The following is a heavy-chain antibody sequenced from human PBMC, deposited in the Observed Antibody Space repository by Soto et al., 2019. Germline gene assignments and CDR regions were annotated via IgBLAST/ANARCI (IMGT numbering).Heavy chain of an antibody. CDR1: GGTFSNYA. D-gene: IGHD1-26*01. J-gene: IGHJ3*02. Sequence: QVQLVQSGAEVKKPGSSVKVSCKASGGTFSNYAISWVRQAPGQGLEWMGGIIPIFGTANYAQKFQGRVTITAEKSTSTAYMELSSLRSEDTAVYYCANQIVGATGSDAFDIWGQGTMVTVSS. CDR3: ANQIVGATGSDAFDI. CDR2: IIPIFGTA. V-gene: IGHV1-69*06.